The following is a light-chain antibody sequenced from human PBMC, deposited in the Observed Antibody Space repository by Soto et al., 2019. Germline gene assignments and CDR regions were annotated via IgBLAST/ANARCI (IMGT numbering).Light chain of an antibody. V-gene: IGKV3-20*01. CDR2: GAS. CDR3: QQYGSSPLT. J-gene: IGKJ4*01. Sequence: EIVMTQSPGTLSLSPGETATLSCRASQSVSSSCLAWYQQKPGQAPRLLISGASSRATGIPDRFSGSGSGTDFTLTISRLEPEDFAVYYCQQYGSSPLTFGGGTKVDIK. CDR1: QSVSSSC.